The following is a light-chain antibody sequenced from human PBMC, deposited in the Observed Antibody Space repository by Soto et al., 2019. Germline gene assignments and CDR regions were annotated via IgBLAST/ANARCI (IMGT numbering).Light chain of an antibody. J-gene: IGKJ5*01. CDR3: QHRSIWPVS. CDR1: QSVGTY. Sequence: EIGFTQSPATLSLSPCERATLSCRASQSVGTYLAWYQQKPGQSPRLLMFDVSNRATGIPARFSGSGSGTDFTLTISSLEPEDFGVYYCQHRSIWPVSFGQGTRLEI. V-gene: IGKV3-11*01. CDR2: DVS.